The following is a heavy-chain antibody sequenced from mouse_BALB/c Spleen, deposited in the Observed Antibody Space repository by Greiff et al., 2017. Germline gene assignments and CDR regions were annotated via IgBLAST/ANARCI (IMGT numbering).Heavy chain of an antibody. D-gene: IGHD2-4*01. Sequence: QVQLQQSGAELARPGASVKMSCKASGYTFTSYTMPWVKQRPGQGLEWIGYINPSSGYTNYNQKFKDKATLTADKSSSTAYMQLSRLTSEDSAVYYCARSDDYDGAMDYWGQGTSVTVSS. CDR3: ARSDDYDGAMDY. J-gene: IGHJ4*01. CDR2: INPSSGYT. CDR1: GYTFTSYT. V-gene: IGHV1-4*01.